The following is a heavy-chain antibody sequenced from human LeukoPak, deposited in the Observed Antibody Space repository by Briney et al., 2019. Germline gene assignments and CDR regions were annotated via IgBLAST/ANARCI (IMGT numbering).Heavy chain of an antibody. V-gene: IGHV4-30-2*01. CDR2: IYHSGST. D-gene: IGHD6-13*01. CDR3: ARALIAAAGTGLLDY. CDR1: GGSISSGGYY. J-gene: IGHJ4*02. Sequence: PSQTLSLTCTVSGGSISSGGYYWSWIRQPPGKGLEWIGYIYHSGSTYYNPSLKSRVTISVDRSKNQFSLKLSSVTAADTAVYYCARALIAAAGTGLLDYWGQGTLVTVSS.